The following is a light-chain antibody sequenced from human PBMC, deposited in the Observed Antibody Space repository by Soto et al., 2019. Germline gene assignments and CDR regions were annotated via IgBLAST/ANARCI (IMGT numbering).Light chain of an antibody. CDR1: QAVNTR. V-gene: IGKV3D-11*01. CDR3: QHRSNWYT. Sequence: EIVLTQSPATLSSFPGDRVTLSCRASQAVNTRLAWYQHKPGQAPRLLIYDASNRATGIPARFSGSGSGTDFTLTISSLEPDDFAVYYCQHRSNWYTFGQGTKLEIK. CDR2: DAS. J-gene: IGKJ2*01.